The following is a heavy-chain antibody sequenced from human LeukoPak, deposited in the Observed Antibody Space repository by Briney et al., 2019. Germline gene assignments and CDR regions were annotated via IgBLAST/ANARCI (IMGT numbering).Heavy chain of an antibody. CDR3: ARDTYYYDSSGYASEYGMDV. D-gene: IGHD3-22*01. CDR2: MSAYNGNP. J-gene: IGHJ6*02. Sequence: ASVNVSCKASGYTFTSYGISWVRQAGGQGLEGMGWMSAYNGNPNYAQKLQGRLTITTDTSTSTAYVELRSLRSDDTAVYYCARDTYYYDSSGYASEYGMDVWGQGTTVTVSS. V-gene: IGHV1-18*01. CDR1: GYTFTSYG.